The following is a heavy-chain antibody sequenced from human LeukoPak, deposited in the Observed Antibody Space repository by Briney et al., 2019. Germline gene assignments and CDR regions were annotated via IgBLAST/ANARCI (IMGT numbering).Heavy chain of an antibody. Sequence: ASVKVSCKASGYTFTSYGISWVRQAPGQGLEWMGWISAYNGNTNYAQKLQGRVTMTTDTSTSTAYMELRSLRSDDTAVYYCARGGHGYCSGGSCYSYMDVWGKGTTVTVSS. CDR1: GYTFTSYG. CDR3: ARGGHGYCSGGSCYSYMDV. CDR2: ISAYNGNT. J-gene: IGHJ6*03. D-gene: IGHD2-15*01. V-gene: IGHV1-18*01.